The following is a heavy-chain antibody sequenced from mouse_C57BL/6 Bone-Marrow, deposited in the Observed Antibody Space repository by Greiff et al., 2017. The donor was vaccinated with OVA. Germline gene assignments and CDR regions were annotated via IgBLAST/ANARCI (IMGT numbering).Heavy chain of an antibody. Sequence: QVQLKESGAELMKPGASVKLSCKATGYTFTGYWIEWVKQRPEHGLEWIGEILPGRGSTNYNEKFKGKATFTADPSSNTAYMQLSSLTTEDSAIYYCANLYYYGSSYRWFAYWGQGTLVTVSA. J-gene: IGHJ3*01. CDR1: GYTFTGYW. D-gene: IGHD1-1*01. CDR2: ILPGRGST. V-gene: IGHV1-9*01. CDR3: ANLYYYGSSYRWFAY.